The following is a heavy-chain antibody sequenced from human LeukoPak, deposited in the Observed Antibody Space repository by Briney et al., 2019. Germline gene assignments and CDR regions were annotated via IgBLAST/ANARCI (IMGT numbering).Heavy chain of an antibody. J-gene: IGHJ4*02. CDR1: RFTFSNYG. D-gene: IGHD3-3*01. V-gene: IGHV3-30-3*01. CDR2: ISYDANIGSNK. CDR3: ARDGGYDFWSGYYQDY. Sequence: GGPLRLSCVASRFTFSNYGMHWVRQAPGKGLEWVALISYDANIGSNKYYADSVKGRFTISRDNSKNTLYLQMNSLRAEDTAVYYCARDGGYDFWSGYYQDYWGQGTLVTVSS.